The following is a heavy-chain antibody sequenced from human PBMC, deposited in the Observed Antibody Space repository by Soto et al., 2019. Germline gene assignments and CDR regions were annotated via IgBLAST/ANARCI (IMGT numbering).Heavy chain of an antibody. CDR2: IYYSGST. CDR3: ARHFPYYDYVWGSYRPRYYFDY. V-gene: IGHV4-59*08. D-gene: IGHD3-16*02. Sequence: PSETLSLTCTVSGGSISSYYWSWIRQPPGKGLEWIGYIYYSGSTNYNPSHKSRVTISVDTSKNQFSLKLSSVTAADTAVYYCARHFPYYDYVWGSYRPRYYFDYWGQGTLVTVSS. J-gene: IGHJ4*02. CDR1: GGSISSYY.